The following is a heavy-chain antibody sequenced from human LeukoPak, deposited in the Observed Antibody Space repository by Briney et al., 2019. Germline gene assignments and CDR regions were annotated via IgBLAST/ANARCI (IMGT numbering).Heavy chain of an antibody. V-gene: IGHV3-21*01. D-gene: IGHD4-23*01. CDR1: GFTFSSYS. Sequence: PGGSLRLSCAASGFTFSSYSMNWVRQAPGKGLEWVSSISSSSSYIYYADSVEGRFTISRDNAKNSLYLQMNSLRAEDTAVYYCARDLRDYGGNGYWGQGTLVTVSS. J-gene: IGHJ4*02. CDR3: ARDLRDYGGNGY. CDR2: ISSSSSYI.